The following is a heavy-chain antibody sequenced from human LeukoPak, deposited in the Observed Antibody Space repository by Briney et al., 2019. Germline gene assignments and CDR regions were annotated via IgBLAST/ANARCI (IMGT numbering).Heavy chain of an antibody. CDR2: IKQDGSEK. D-gene: IGHD3-9*01. CDR3: ARDDYDILTGYPYYFDY. CDR1: GFTFSSYW. Sequence: PGGSLRLSCAASGFTFSSYWMSWVRRAPGKGLEWVANIKQDGSEKYYVDSVKGRFTISRDNAKNSLYLQMNSLRAEDTAVYYCARDDYDILTGYPYYFDYWGQGTMVTVSS. J-gene: IGHJ4*02. V-gene: IGHV3-7*01.